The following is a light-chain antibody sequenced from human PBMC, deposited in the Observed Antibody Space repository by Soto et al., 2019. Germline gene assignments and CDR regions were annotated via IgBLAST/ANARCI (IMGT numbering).Light chain of an antibody. V-gene: IGKV1-9*01. CDR3: QQLDSYPYT. CDR1: RGLSSY. Sequence: DIQLIQSPSFLSASVGDRVTITCRASRGLSSYLAWFQQIPGKPPKLVIYAASTLQPGVPSRFSGGGSGTEFTLTISSLQPEDFATYYCQQLDSYPYTFGQGTKREIK. J-gene: IGKJ2*01. CDR2: AAS.